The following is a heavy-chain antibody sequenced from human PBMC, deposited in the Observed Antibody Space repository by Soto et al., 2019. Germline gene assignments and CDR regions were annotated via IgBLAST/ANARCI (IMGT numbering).Heavy chain of an antibody. Sequence: ASVKVSCKASGYTFNSYGISWVRLEPGQGLEWMGWISAYNGNTNYAQKLQGRVTMTADKSTSTAYMELSSLRSEDTAIYYCASSYGSGYRAFDYWGQGALVTVSS. CDR2: ISAYNGNT. CDR1: GYTFNSYG. J-gene: IGHJ4*02. CDR3: ASSYGSGYRAFDY. V-gene: IGHV1-18*01. D-gene: IGHD3-10*01.